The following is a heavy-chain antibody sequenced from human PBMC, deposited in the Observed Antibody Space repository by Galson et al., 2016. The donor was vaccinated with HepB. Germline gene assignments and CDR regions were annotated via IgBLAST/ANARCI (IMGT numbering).Heavy chain of an antibody. Sequence: SLRLSCAASAFTFSRYSMSWVRQAPGKGLEWLSSISSSSDYIHYADSVKGRFTISRDNAKNSLYLHLSSLRVDDTAVYYCSRAMGQYQLLPFAMNAWGQGTMVAVSS. CDR3: SRAMGQYQLLPFAMNA. D-gene: IGHD2-2*01. CDR2: ISSSSDYI. J-gene: IGHJ6*02. CDR1: AFTFSRYS. V-gene: IGHV3-21*01.